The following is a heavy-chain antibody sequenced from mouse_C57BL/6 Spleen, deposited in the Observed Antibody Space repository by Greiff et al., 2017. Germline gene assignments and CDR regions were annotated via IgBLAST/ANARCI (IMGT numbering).Heavy chain of an antibody. CDR3: ARYGGNFPDY. CDR2: IRNKANGYTT. D-gene: IGHD2-1*01. Sequence: EVMLVESGGGLVQPGGSLSLSCAASGFTFTDYYMSWVRQPPGKALEWLGFIRNKANGYTTEYSASVKGRFTISRDNSQSILYLQMNALRAEDSATYYCARYGGNFPDYWGQGTTLTVSS. CDR1: GFTFTDYY. V-gene: IGHV7-3*01. J-gene: IGHJ2*01.